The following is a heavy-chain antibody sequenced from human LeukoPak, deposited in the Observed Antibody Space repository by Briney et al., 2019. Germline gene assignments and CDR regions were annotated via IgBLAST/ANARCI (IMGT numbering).Heavy chain of an antibody. V-gene: IGHV3-43*02. D-gene: IGHD2-15*01. J-gene: IGHJ3*02. CDR1: LFTFVDYP. CDR2: INEDGGKT. CDR3: VKEIDTLGTNAFDI. Sequence: PRGSLRLSCAASLFTFVDYPMHWVPQAPRKSLGSVSLINEDGGKTFYADSVRGRFTISRDNSKNSLYLQLNSLRTEDAALYYCVKEIDTLGTNAFDIWGQGTFVTVSS.